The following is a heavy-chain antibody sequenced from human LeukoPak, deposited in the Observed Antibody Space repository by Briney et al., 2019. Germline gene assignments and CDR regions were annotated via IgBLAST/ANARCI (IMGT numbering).Heavy chain of an antibody. CDR2: ISSSSSDT. D-gene: IGHD5-24*01. CDR3: ARGSLTIEPGVDY. CDR1: GFTFSDSY. V-gene: IGHV3-11*06. Sequence: AGSLTLSCAVSGFTFSDSYMSWIRQTTGKGLEWLSYISSSSSDTNYADSVKGRFTISRDNAKNSLYLQMNSLRAEDTSVYYCARGSLTIEPGVDYWGQGTLVTVSS. J-gene: IGHJ4*02.